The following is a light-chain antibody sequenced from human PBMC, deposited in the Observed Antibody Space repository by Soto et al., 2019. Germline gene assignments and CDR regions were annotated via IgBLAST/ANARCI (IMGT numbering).Light chain of an antibody. Sequence: QSVLTQPASVSGSPGQSITISCTGTSSDVGGYNYVSWYQQLPGKAPKLMIYEVSNRPSGVSNRFSGSKSGNTASLTISGLQAEDEADYCCSSYTSSYTYVFGTGTKVTVL. V-gene: IGLV2-14*01. J-gene: IGLJ1*01. CDR3: SSYTSSYTYV. CDR1: SSDVGGYNY. CDR2: EVS.